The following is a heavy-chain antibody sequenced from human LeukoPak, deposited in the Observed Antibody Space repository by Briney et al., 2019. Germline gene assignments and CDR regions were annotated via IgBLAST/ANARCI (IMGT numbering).Heavy chain of an antibody. CDR2: ISYSGIT. V-gene: IGHV4-30-4*01. CDR1: GGSITSDDYY. D-gene: IGHD1-26*01. CDR3: ARMVGATKDYFDY. Sequence: SETLSLTCTVSGGSITSDDYYWTWIRQPPGKGLEWIGHISYSGITSYNPSLKSRVTMSVDTSRNQFSLKLSSVTAADTAVYYCARMVGATKDYFDYWGQGTLVTVSS. J-gene: IGHJ4*02.